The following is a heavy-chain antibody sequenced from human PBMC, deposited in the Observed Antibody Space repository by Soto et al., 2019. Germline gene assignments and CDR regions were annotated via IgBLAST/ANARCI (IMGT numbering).Heavy chain of an antibody. Sequence: GGSLRLSCAASGFTFSSYGMHWVRQAPGKGLEWVAVIWYDGSNKYYADSVKGRFTISRDNSKNTLYLQMNSLRAEDTAVYYCARDLGESRQPRIYYYYGMDVWGQGTTVTVSS. J-gene: IGHJ6*02. CDR1: GFTFSSYG. D-gene: IGHD2-21*01. V-gene: IGHV3-33*01. CDR3: ARDLGESRQPRIYYYYGMDV. CDR2: IWYDGSNK.